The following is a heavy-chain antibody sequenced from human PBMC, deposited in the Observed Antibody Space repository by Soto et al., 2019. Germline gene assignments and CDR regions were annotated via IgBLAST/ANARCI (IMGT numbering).Heavy chain of an antibody. CDR1: GDSVSCDSTA. CDR3: AGTTSHHWLYMDV. Sequence: QVQLQESGPGLVKPSQTLSVSCAISGDSVSCDSTAWNWVRLSPSRGLEWLARTYYRSRLYNDYAVSVRSRITVNADTSKNQFSLQLTSVAPEDTAIYFCAGTTSHHWLYMDVWGRGTTVTVSS. V-gene: IGHV6-1*01. CDR2: TYYRSRLYN. J-gene: IGHJ6*03. D-gene: IGHD1-1*01.